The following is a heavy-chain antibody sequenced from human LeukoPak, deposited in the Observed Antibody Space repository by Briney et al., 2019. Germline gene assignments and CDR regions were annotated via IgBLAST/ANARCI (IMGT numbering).Heavy chain of an antibody. Sequence: SGPTLVKPTQTLTLTCTFSGFSLSATGVGVGWIRQPPGKALEWLALIYWTDDERYSPSLKSRLTITKDTSKNQVVLTLTNMDPVDTATYYCAHRSGSVRGGYYFDYWGQGTLVTVSS. CDR1: GFSLSATGVG. D-gene: IGHD3-10*01. J-gene: IGHJ4*02. CDR2: IYWTDDE. CDR3: AHRSGSVRGGYYFDY. V-gene: IGHV2-5*01.